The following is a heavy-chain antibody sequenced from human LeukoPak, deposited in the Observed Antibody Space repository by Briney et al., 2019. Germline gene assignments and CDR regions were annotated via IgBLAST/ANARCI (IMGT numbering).Heavy chain of an antibody. CDR1: GGSISSGDYY. Sequence: SETLSLTCTVSGGSISSGDYYWSWIRQPPGKGLEWIGYIYYSGSTYYNPSLKSRVTISVDTSKNQFSLKLSSVTAADTAVYYCASFEISGYDYYFDYWGQGTLVTVSS. CDR2: IYYSGST. D-gene: IGHD5-12*01. J-gene: IGHJ4*02. CDR3: ASFEISGYDYYFDY. V-gene: IGHV4-30-4*01.